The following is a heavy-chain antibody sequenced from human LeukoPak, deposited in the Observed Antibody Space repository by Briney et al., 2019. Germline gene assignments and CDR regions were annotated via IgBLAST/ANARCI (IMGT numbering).Heavy chain of an antibody. CDR1: AYTFTSYY. CDR3: AREVMDNLRFDY. D-gene: IGHD1-14*01. J-gene: IGHJ4*02. Sequence: ASVKVSCKASAYTFTSYYMHWVRQAPGQGLEWMGIINPSVGDTSYAQKFQGRLTMTRDTSTNTVYMELTSLRSEDTAVYYCAREVMDNLRFDYWGQGTLVTVSS. V-gene: IGHV1-46*01. CDR2: INPSVGDT.